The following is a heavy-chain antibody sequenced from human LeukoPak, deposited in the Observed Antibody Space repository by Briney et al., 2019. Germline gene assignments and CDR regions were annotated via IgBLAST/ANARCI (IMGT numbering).Heavy chain of an antibody. CDR3: ARLISTSSSRFSDY. D-gene: IGHD6-6*01. Sequence: GGSLRHSCAASGFTFSAYAMNWVRQAPGKGLEWVSAISGNALSTYYAGSVKGRFTISRDNSKNTLYLQMNSLRAEDTAVYYCARLISTSSSRFSDYWGQGTLVTVSS. CDR1: GFTFSAYA. V-gene: IGHV3-23*01. J-gene: IGHJ4*02. CDR2: ISGNALST.